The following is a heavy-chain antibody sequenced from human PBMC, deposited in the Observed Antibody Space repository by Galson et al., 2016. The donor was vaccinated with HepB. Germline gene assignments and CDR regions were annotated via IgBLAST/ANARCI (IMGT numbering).Heavy chain of an antibody. Sequence: QSGAEVKRPGESLTISCKGSGYTFTSSWIGWVRQMPGKGLEWVGVIFPRDSDTRYSPSFQGPVTISADNSINTAYLQWSSLKASDTAMYYCARTVSIAAAGGADYWGQGTLVTVSS. V-gene: IGHV5-51*01. D-gene: IGHD6-13*01. CDR1: GYTFTSSW. CDR2: IFPRDSDT. CDR3: ARTVSIAAAGGADY. J-gene: IGHJ4*02.